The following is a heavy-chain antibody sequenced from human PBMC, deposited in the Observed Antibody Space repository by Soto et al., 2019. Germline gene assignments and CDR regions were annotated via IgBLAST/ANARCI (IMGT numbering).Heavy chain of an antibody. CDR3: ALWGFRDGNNSKYNYSGMDV. D-gene: IGHD1-1*01. V-gene: IGHV1-69*01. J-gene: IGHJ6*02. CDR2: IIPIFGTA. CDR1: GGPFNRYT. Sequence: VQLVQSGAEVKKPGSSVKLSCKASGGPFNRYTISWVGQAPGQGLEWMGGIIPIFGTANYAQKFQGRVAIIADESTSAAYMELRSLRSEDTAVYYCALWGFRDGNNSKYNYSGMDVWGQGTTVTVSS.